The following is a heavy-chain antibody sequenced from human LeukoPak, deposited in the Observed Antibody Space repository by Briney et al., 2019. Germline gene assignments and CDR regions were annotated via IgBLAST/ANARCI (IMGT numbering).Heavy chain of an antibody. Sequence: GGSLRLPCAASGFTFRNYAMSWVRQAPGKGLEWVSSINDGGSNTYYADSVKGRFTISRDNSKNTLYVQMNSLRAEDTAVYYCARNSIGYCSGANCYSSWYFDLWGRGNLVTVSS. V-gene: IGHV3-23*01. CDR1: GFTFRNYA. CDR3: ARNSIGYCSGANCYSSWYFDL. CDR2: INDGGSNT. D-gene: IGHD2-15*01. J-gene: IGHJ2*01.